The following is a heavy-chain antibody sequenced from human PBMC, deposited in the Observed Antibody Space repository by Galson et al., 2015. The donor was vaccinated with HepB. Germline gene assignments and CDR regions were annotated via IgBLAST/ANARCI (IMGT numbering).Heavy chain of an antibody. Sequence: SLRLSCAASGFTFRGHSMHWVRQAPGKGLEWVAVIWYDGSNKDYADSVRGRFTISRDTSKNTVYLQMNSRRAEDTAVYYCARESEVSGWYFFDYWGQGTLVTVSS. CDR1: GFTFRGHS. V-gene: IGHV3-33*08. CDR2: IWYDGSNK. D-gene: IGHD6-19*01. J-gene: IGHJ4*02. CDR3: ARESEVSGWYFFDY.